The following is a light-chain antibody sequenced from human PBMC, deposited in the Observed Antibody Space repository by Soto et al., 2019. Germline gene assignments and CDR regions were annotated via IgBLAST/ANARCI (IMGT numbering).Light chain of an antibody. CDR2: KAS. J-gene: IGKJ1*01. CDR3: QQSNSSPPT. CDR1: QTISSW. Sequence: DIQMTQSPSTLSGSVGDRVTITCRASQTISSWLAWYQQKPGKAPKLLIYKASTLKSGVPSRFSGSGSGTEITLTISSLQPEDFATYYCQQSNSSPPTFVQGTKVDIK. V-gene: IGKV1-5*03.